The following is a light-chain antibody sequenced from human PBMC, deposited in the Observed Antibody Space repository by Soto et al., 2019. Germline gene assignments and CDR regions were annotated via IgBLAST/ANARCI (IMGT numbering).Light chain of an antibody. CDR3: QQYNNWPYT. CDR2: GAS. Sequence: EIVMTQSPATLSVSPGERVTLSCRASQSVFTNLAWSQHKPGQAPRLLIYGASTRATGIPARFSGSGSGTDVTLTISSLQSEDFEVYYCQQYNNWPYTFGQGTKLEIK. V-gene: IGKV3-15*01. J-gene: IGKJ2*01. CDR1: QSVFTN.